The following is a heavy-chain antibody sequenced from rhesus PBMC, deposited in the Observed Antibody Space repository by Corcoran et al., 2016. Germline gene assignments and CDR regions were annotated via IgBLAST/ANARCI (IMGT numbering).Heavy chain of an antibody. J-gene: IGHJ4*01. CDR3: ARGSCTGSGCYDY. Sequence: QVQLQESGPGLVKPSETLSLTCAVSGYSISSGYGWSWIRQPPGKGLEWIGYIGGSSGGTNYDPSLESRVTISKDTSKNQFSLKLSSVTTADTAVYYCARGSCTGSGCYDYWGQGVLVTVSS. CDR2: IGGSSGGT. V-gene: IGHV4-127*01. CDR1: GYSISSGYG. D-gene: IGHD2-21*01.